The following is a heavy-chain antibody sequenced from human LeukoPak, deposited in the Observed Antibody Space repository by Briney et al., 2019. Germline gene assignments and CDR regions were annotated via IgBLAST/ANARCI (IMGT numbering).Heavy chain of an antibody. CDR3: ARHRSRMFDWFGVYYFDY. CDR2: IYYSGST. D-gene: IGHD3-9*01. Sequence: PSETLSLTCTVSGGSISSSSYYWGWIRQPPGKGLEWIGSIYYSGSTYYNPSLKSRVTISVDTSKNQFSLKLSSVTAADTAVYYCARHRSRMFDWFGVYYFDYWGQGTLVTVSS. J-gene: IGHJ4*02. CDR1: GGSISSSSYY. V-gene: IGHV4-39*01.